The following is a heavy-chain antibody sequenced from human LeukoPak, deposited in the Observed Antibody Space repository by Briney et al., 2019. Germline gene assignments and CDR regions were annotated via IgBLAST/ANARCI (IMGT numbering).Heavy chain of an antibody. J-gene: IGHJ4*02. V-gene: IGHV1-2*02. CDR3: ATFPYRGSGSLDY. CDR2: INPNSGGA. D-gene: IGHD1-26*01. CDR1: GYTFTGYY. Sequence: ASVKVSCKASGYTFTGYYMHWVRQAPGQGLECMGWINPNSGGANYAQKFQGRVTMTEDTSTDTAYMELSSLRSEDTAVYYCATFPYRGSGSLDYWGQGTLVTVSS.